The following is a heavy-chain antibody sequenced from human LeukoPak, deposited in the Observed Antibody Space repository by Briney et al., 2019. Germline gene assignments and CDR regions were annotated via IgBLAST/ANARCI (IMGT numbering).Heavy chain of an antibody. CDR1: GFTFNNYN. J-gene: IGHJ6*03. CDR3: ARDPYSGNYGNYYYYYMDV. V-gene: IGHV3-21*01. D-gene: IGHD1-26*01. Sequence: GGSLRLSCAASGFTFNNYNMNWVRQAPGKALEWVSSITGSGTYIFYADSVKGRFTISRDNAKNSLYLQMNSLGPEDTAVYYCARDPYSGNYGNYYYYYMDVWGKGTTVTISS. CDR2: ITGSGTYI.